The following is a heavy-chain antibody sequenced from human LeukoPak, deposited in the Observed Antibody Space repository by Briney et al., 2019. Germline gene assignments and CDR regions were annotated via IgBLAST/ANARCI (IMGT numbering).Heavy chain of an antibody. CDR3: AKGLQLLFSGWFDP. J-gene: IGHJ5*02. CDR1: GFTFDYYA. Sequence: GGSLRLSCAASGFTFDYYAVHWVRQARGKGLEWGSGISWYSGSIGYADSVKGRFTICRDNDTNSLYLEMNSLRAEDTALYYCAKGLQLLFSGWFDPWGQGTLVTVSS. D-gene: IGHD2-2*01. V-gene: IGHV3-9*01. CDR2: ISWYSGSI.